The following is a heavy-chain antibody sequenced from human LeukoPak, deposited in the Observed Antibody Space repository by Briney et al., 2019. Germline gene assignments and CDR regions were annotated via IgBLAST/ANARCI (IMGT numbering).Heavy chain of an antibody. CDR2: ISTSSSYI. D-gene: IGHD3-16*01. CDR3: ARVFPRLGIALDAFDI. Sequence: GGSLRLSCAASGFTFSSYTMNWVRQAPGKGLEWVSSISTSSSYIYYADSVKGRFTISRDNAKNSLYLQMNSLRAEDTAVYYCARVFPRLGIALDAFDIWGQGAMVTVSS. J-gene: IGHJ3*02. CDR1: GFTFSSYT. V-gene: IGHV3-21*01.